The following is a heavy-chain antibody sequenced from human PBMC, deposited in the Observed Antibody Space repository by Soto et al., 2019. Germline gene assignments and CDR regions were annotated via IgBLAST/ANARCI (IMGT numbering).Heavy chain of an antibody. CDR1: GFTFSSYW. D-gene: IGHD6-13*01. V-gene: IGHV3-74*01. CDR3: ARLLVEQQLVLQNYYGMDV. CDR2: INSDGSST. J-gene: IGHJ6*02. Sequence: GSLSLSCAASGFTFSSYWMHWVRQAPGKGLVWVSRINSDGSSTSYADSVKGRFTISRDNAKNTLYLQMNSLRAEDTAVYYCARLLVEQQLVLQNYYGMDVWGQGTTVTVSS.